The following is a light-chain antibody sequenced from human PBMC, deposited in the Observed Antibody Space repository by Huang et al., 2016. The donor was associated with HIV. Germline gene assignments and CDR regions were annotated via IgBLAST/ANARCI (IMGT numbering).Light chain of an antibody. J-gene: IGKJ2*01. V-gene: IGKV1-5*03. CDR3: QRYNTFPYT. CDR1: QSISNW. CDR2: KTS. Sequence: DIQMTQSPSTLSASVGDRVTITCRASQSISNWLAWYQQKPGKAPKLLIYKTSTLESGVPVRFSGSASGTNFTLTISSLQPDDLGTYYCQRYNTFPYTFGQGTKLEI.